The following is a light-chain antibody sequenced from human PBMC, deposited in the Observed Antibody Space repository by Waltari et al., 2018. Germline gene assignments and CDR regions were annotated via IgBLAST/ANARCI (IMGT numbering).Light chain of an antibody. CDR1: QSISKW. CDR3: QQYNSYSLLS. Sequence: DIQMTQSSSTLSAHVGDRVIFSCRASQSISKWLAWYQQKPGKAPKLLIYKASTLESGVPSRFSGSGSGTEFTLTISSLQPEDFATYYCQQYNSYSLLSFGGGTKVEIK. V-gene: IGKV1-5*03. J-gene: IGKJ4*01. CDR2: KAS.